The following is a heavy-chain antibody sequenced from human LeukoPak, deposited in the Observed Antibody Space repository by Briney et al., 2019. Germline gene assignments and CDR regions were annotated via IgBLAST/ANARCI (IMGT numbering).Heavy chain of an antibody. CDR1: GFTFTKYA. J-gene: IGHJ4*02. CDR3: AGNVGGYTYGPDY. D-gene: IGHD5-18*01. Sequence: GGSLRLSCAASGFTFTKYAIHWVRQAPGKGLQWVAVMSSDGNHEYYGDSVKGRFTFSRDSSGNTLYLQLNSLTPEDTAVYYCAGNVGGYTYGPDYWGQGTLVTVSS. CDR2: MSSDGNHE. V-gene: IGHV3-30*03.